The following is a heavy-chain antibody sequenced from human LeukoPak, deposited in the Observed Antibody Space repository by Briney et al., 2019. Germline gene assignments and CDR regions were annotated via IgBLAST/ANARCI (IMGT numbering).Heavy chain of an antibody. CDR2: LRYDGSSK. V-gene: IGHV3-30*02. J-gene: IGHJ4*02. CDR1: GFTFSTYG. CDR3: AKETDSSGPFDY. Sequence: PGGSLRLSCAASGFTFSTYGMHWVRQAPGKGLGWVAFLRYDGSSKYYADSVKGRFTISRDNSKNTLYLQMNSLRAEDTALFYCAKETDSSGPFDYWGQGTLVTVSS. D-gene: IGHD3-22*01.